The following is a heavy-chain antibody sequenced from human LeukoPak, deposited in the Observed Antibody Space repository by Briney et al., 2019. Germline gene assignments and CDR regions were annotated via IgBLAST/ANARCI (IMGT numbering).Heavy chain of an antibody. V-gene: IGHV1-69*06. CDR3: ARDNEGSSPADY. CDR1: GGTFSSYA. D-gene: IGHD6-6*01. CDR2: IIPVFGTA. J-gene: IGHJ4*02. Sequence: ASVKVSCKASGGTFSSYAISWVRQAPGQGLEWMGRIIPVFGTANYAQKFQGRVTITADRSTSTAYMELSGLRSEDTAAYYCARDNEGSSPADYWGQGTLVTVSS.